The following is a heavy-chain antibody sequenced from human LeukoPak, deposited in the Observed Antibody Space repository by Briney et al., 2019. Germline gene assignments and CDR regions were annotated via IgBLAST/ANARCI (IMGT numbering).Heavy chain of an antibody. Sequence: GGSLRLSCAASGFTFSSYAMSWVRQAPGKGLEWVSAISGSGGSTYYADSVKGRFTISRDNSKNTLYLQMNSLRAEDTAVYYFEKDPLDYYYYYYMDVGSKGTTVTVSS. CDR1: GFTFSSYA. CDR3: EKDPLDYYYYYYMDV. CDR2: ISGSGGST. J-gene: IGHJ6*03. V-gene: IGHV3-23*01.